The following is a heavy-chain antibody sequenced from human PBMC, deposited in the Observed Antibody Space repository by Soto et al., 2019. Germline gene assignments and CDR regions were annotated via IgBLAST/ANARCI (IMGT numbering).Heavy chain of an antibody. Sequence: EVQLVESGGDLVQPGRSLRLSCTTSGFTFGDYAVSWLRQAPGKGQEWVSFIRSKASGGTAEYAASVKGRFTISRADCKSIAYLQMNLLETEHTAVYYCRRELLRVRAFDIWGQRTRVTVAS. V-gene: IGHV3-49*03. CDR1: GFTFGDYA. D-gene: IGHD3-10*01. CDR3: RRELLRVRAFDI. J-gene: IGHJ3*02. CDR2: IRSKASGGTA.